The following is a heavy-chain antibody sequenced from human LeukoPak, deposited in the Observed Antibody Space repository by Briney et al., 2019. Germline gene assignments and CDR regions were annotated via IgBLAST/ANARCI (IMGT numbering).Heavy chain of an antibody. CDR1: SGSISSNY. Sequence: SETLSLTCTVSSGSISSNYWNWIRQPPGKGLEWIGYIYYSGSTDYNPSLKSRVTISVDTSKNQFSLKLSSVTAADTAVYYCARDLGYGDPFDYWGQGTLVTVSS. D-gene: IGHD4-17*01. V-gene: IGHV4-59*01. CDR3: ARDLGYGDPFDY. CDR2: IYYSGST. J-gene: IGHJ4*02.